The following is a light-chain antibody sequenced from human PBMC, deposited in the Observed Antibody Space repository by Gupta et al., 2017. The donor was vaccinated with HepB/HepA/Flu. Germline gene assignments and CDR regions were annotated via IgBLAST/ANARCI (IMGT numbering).Light chain of an antibody. CDR2: DVS. Sequence: QSALTQPASVSGSPGLSITIPCTGTSSDGGGYNYVSWYQQHPGKAPKLMIYDVSNPPSGVANRFSGSKSGNTASLTISGLQAEDEADYYCSSYTSSSTPVVFGGGTKLTVL. CDR3: SSYTSSSTPVV. V-gene: IGLV2-14*01. CDR1: SSDGGGYNY. J-gene: IGLJ2*01.